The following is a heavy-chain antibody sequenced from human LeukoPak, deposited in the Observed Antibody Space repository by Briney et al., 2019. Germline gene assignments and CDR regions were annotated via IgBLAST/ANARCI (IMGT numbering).Heavy chain of an antibody. CDR3: ARGYEVEGWHYYHGMDV. CDR1: GFTVSSNY. Sequence: GGSLRLSCAASGFTVSSNYMSWVRQAPGKGLEWVSVIYSGGSTKYADSVKGRFTISRDNSKNTLYLQMNSLRAEDTAVYYCARGYEVEGWHYYHGMDVWGQGTTVTVSS. J-gene: IGHJ6*02. CDR2: IYSGGST. D-gene: IGHD3-3*01. V-gene: IGHV3-53*01.